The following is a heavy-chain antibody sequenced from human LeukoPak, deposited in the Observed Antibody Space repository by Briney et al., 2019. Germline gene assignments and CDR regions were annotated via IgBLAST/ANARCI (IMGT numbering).Heavy chain of an antibody. J-gene: IGHJ4*02. Sequence: SETLSLTCTVSGVSISSYYWSWIRQPPGKGLEWIGYIYYSGSTNYNPSLKSRCTISVDTSKNQFSLELSSVRAVDTAVYYCARGDYYGSGAIDYWGQGTVVTVSS. CDR2: IYYSGST. CDR3: ARGDYYGSGAIDY. D-gene: IGHD3-10*01. V-gene: IGHV4-59*01. CDR1: GVSISSYY.